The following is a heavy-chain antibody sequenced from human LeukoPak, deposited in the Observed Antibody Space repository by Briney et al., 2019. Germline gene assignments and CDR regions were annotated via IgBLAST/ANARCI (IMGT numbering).Heavy chain of an antibody. V-gene: IGHV3-21*01. Sequence: GRSLRLSCAASGFTFSSYGMNWVRQAPGKELEWVSSISSSSSYIYYADSVKGRFTISRDNAKNSLYLQMNSLRAEDTAVYYCARDSTRGPYYYYYGMDVWGKGTTVTVSS. J-gene: IGHJ6*04. CDR3: ARDSTRGPYYYYYGMDV. CDR2: ISSSSSYI. D-gene: IGHD2-2*01. CDR1: GFTFSSYG.